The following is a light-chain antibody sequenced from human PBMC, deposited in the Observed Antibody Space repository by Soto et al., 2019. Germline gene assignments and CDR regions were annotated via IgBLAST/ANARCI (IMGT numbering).Light chain of an antibody. V-gene: IGKV3-15*01. CDR1: QSVSSN. J-gene: IGKJ4*01. CDR3: QQYKQWPVA. Sequence: EIVMTQSPATLSVSPGERATLSCRASQSVSSNLAWYQQKPGQAPRLLIYGASTRATGVPARFSGSGSATQFTLTISSLQSEDFGFYYCQQYKQWPVAFGGGTKVEIK. CDR2: GAS.